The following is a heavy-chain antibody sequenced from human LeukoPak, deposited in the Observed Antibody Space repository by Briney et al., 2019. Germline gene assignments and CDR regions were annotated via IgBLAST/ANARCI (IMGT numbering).Heavy chain of an antibody. CDR1: GYSISSGYY. V-gene: IGHV4-38-2*02. Sequence: SETLSLTCAVSGYSISSGYYWGWIRQPPGKGLEWIGSIYHSGSTYYNPSLKSRVTISVDTSKNQFSLKLSSVTAADTAVYYCARDGSAVAGGPLRYWGQGTLVTVSS. D-gene: IGHD6-19*01. CDR3: ARDGSAVAGGPLRY. CDR2: IYHSGST. J-gene: IGHJ4*02.